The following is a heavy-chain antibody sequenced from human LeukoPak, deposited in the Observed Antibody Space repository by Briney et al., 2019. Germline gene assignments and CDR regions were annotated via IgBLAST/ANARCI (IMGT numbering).Heavy chain of an antibody. V-gene: IGHV4-61*02. Sequence: SQTLSLTCTVSGGSISSGSYYWSWIRQPAGKGLEWIGRIYTSGSTNYNPSLKSRVTISVDTSKNQFSLKLSSVTAADTAVYYCARRGVGATSVFDYWGQGTLVTVSS. CDR1: GGSISSGSYY. D-gene: IGHD1-26*01. CDR3: ARRGVGATSVFDY. J-gene: IGHJ4*02. CDR2: IYTSGST.